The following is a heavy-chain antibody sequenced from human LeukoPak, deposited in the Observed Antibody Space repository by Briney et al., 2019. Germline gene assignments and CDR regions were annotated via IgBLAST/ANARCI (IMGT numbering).Heavy chain of an antibody. Sequence: PGGSLRLSCAASGFTFSNYNMNWVRQAPGKWLELVSFISSSSSYIYYADSVKGRFTISRDSAKKSLYLQMNSLRAEDTAVYYCARGGGAFDVWGQGTMVTVSS. D-gene: IGHD3-16*01. J-gene: IGHJ3*01. CDR2: ISSSSSYI. V-gene: IGHV3-21*01. CDR1: GFTFSNYN. CDR3: ARGGGAFDV.